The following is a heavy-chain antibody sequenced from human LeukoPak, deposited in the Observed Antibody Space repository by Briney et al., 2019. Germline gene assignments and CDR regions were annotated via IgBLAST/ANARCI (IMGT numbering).Heavy chain of an antibody. CDR1: GFTFSNFW. V-gene: IGHV3-74*01. CDR2: INGDGTTS. Sequence: PGGSLRLSCSVSGFTFSNFWMDWVRQAPGKGLVWVSTINGDGTTSGGADSVKGRFTISRDNAKNTLYLQMNSLRAEDTAMYYCARTLGFYTFDSWVQGALVTVSS. D-gene: IGHD2-15*01. J-gene: IGHJ4*02. CDR3: ARTLGFYTFDS.